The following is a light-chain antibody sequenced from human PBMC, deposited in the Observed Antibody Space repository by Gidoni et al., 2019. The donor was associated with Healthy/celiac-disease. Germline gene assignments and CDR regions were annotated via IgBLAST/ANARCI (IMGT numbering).Light chain of an antibody. CDR3: QQYGSSPL. CDR2: GAS. CDR1: QSVSSSY. Sequence: DIVLTQSPGTLYLSPGERASLSCRASQSVSSSYLAWYQQKPGQAPRLLIYGASSRATGIPDRFSGSGSGTDFTLTISRLEPEDFAVYYCQQYGSSPLFGQGTKVEIK. J-gene: IGKJ1*01. V-gene: IGKV3-20*01.